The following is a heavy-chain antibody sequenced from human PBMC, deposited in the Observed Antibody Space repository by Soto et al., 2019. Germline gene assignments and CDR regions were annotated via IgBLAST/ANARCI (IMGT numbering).Heavy chain of an antibody. Sequence: GESLKISCQGSGYSFTSYWIAWVRQMPGKGREWMGIVYPGDSDTRYSPSFQGQVTISADKSISTAYLQWSSLKASDTAMYYCSRLSCCRNGVCYKFAFRGQGTLVTGSS. CDR1: GYSFTSYW. V-gene: IGHV5-51*01. CDR3: SRLSCCRNGVCYKFAF. CDR2: VYPGDSDT. J-gene: IGHJ4*02. D-gene: IGHD2-8*01.